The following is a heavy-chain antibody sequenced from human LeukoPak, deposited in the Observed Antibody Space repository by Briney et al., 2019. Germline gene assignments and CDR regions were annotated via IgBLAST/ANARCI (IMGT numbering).Heavy chain of an antibody. CDR2: ISGSGSST. J-gene: IGHJ3*01. Sequence: GGSLRLSCAASGFTFSTYAMSWVRQAPGKGLEWVSVISGSGSSTYYTDSVKGRFTISRDNSKNTLYLQMNSLRAEDTAVYYCAQEMATLRAFDFWGQGTMVTVSS. CDR1: GFTFSTYA. CDR3: AQEMATLRAFDF. D-gene: IGHD5-24*01. V-gene: IGHV3-23*01.